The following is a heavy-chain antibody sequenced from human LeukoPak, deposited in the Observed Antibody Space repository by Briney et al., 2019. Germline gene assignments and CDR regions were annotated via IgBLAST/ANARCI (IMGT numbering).Heavy chain of an antibody. J-gene: IGHJ4*02. CDR3: ARSSGPNTHFDY. D-gene: IGHD3-10*01. CDR1: GGTFSSYA. Sequence: SVKVSRKASGGTFSSYAISWVRQAPGQGLEWMGRIIPIFGIANYAQKFQGRVTITADKSTSTAYMELSSLRSEDTAVYYCARSSGPNTHFDYWGQGTLVTVSS. V-gene: IGHV1-69*04. CDR2: IIPIFGIA.